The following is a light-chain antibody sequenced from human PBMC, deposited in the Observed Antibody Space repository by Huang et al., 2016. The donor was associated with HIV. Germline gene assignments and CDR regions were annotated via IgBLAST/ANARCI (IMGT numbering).Light chain of an antibody. J-gene: IGKJ3*01. Sequence: AIQMTQSPSSLSASVGDRVTITCRANQDIRSDLGWYQQKPGKAPNLLSSAASTLQSGVPSRFSGSGSGTDFTLTISSLQPEDFATYYCLQDYNYPFTFGPGTKVDIK. CDR3: LQDYNYPFT. CDR2: AAS. V-gene: IGKV1-6*01. CDR1: QDIRSD.